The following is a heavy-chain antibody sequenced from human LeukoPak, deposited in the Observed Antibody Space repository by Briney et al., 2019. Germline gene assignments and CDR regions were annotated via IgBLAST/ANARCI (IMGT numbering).Heavy chain of an antibody. J-gene: IGHJ5*02. V-gene: IGHV4-59*01. CDR2: IYNSGST. Sequence: SETLSVTCIVSGGSISIDYWNWIRQPPGKGLEWIGYIYNSGSTDYNPSLKRRVTISADTSKNQFSLKLTSVTAADTAVYYCARDRELGSWGQGILVTVSS. CDR1: GGSISIDY. D-gene: IGHD3-16*01. CDR3: ARDRELGS.